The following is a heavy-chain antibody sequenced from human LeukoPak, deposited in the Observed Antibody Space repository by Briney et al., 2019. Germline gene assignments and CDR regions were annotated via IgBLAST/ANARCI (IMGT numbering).Heavy chain of an antibody. D-gene: IGHD3-3*01. J-gene: IGHJ6*04. V-gene: IGHV3-7*01. CDR3: VRDGRFFGDV. CDR1: GFTFSSYW. Sequence: PGGSLRLSCAASGFTFSSYWMTWVRQAPGKGLEWVANIRYDGGEKYHADSVNGRFTISRDNAKNSLSLQMNSLRAEDTAVYYCVRDGRFFGDVWGKGTTVTVSS. CDR2: IRYDGGEK.